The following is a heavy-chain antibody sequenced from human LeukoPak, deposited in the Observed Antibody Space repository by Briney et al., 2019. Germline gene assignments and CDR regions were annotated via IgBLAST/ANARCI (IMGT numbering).Heavy chain of an antibody. Sequence: GESLKISCKGSGYRFTNYWIGWVRQMPGKGLEWMGRIDPSDSYTTYSPSFQGHVTISADKSISTVYLQWSSLKASDSAMYYCARHDFGDCWGQGTLVTVSS. CDR2: IDPSDSYT. CDR1: GYRFTNYW. D-gene: IGHD4-17*01. V-gene: IGHV5-10-1*01. CDR3: ARHDFGDC. J-gene: IGHJ4*02.